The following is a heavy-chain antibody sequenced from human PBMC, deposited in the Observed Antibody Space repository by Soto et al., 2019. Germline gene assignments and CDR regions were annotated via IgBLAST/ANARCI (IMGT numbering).Heavy chain of an antibody. J-gene: IGHJ4*02. V-gene: IGHV4-30-4*01. CDR1: GGSISSGDYY. CDR3: ARGERYYYGSGDY. CDR2: IYYSGST. Sequence: PSETLSLTCTVSGGSISSGDYYWSWIRQPPGKGLEWIGYIYYSGSTYYNPSLKSRVTISVDTSKNQFSLKLSSVTAADTAVYYCARGERYYYGSGDYWGQGPLVTVYS. D-gene: IGHD3-10*01.